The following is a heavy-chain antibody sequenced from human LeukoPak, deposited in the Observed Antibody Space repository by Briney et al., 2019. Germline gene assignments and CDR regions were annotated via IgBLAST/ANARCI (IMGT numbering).Heavy chain of an antibody. CDR2: MNPNSGNT. CDR3: ARKEYSSSHYYYYYYMDV. V-gene: IGHV1-8*01. Sequence: GASVTVSFKASGYTFTSYDIDWVRQATGQGLEWMGWMNPNSGNTGYAQKFQGRVTMTRNTSISTAYMELSSLRSEDTAVYYCARKEYSSSHYYYYYYMDVWGKGTTVTVSS. D-gene: IGHD6-6*01. CDR1: GYTFTSYD. J-gene: IGHJ6*03.